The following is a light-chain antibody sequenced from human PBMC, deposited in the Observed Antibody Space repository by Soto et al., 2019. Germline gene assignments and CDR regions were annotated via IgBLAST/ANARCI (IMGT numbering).Light chain of an antibody. Sequence: ETVKTQSPATLSVTPGERATLSCRASQSVSNNLAWYQQKPSQAPRLLIYGASTRATGIPARFSGSGSGTEFTLTISSLQSEDFAVYYCQQYNDWPPVTFGQGTRLEIK. CDR2: GAS. J-gene: IGKJ5*01. CDR3: QQYNDWPPVT. CDR1: QSVSNN. V-gene: IGKV3-15*01.